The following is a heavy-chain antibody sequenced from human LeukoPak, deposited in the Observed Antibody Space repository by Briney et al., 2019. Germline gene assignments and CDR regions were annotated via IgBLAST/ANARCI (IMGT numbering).Heavy chain of an antibody. CDR1: GGSISSSSYY. CDR3: ARVGYMVPGKNWFDP. J-gene: IGHJ5*02. D-gene: IGHD3-10*01. Sequence: SETLSLTCTVSGGSISSSSYYWGWIRQPPGKGLEWIGSIYYSGSTYYNPSLKSRVTISVDTSKNQFSLKLSSVTAADTAVYYCARVGYMVPGKNWFDPWGQGTLVTVSS. CDR2: IYYSGST. V-gene: IGHV4-39*07.